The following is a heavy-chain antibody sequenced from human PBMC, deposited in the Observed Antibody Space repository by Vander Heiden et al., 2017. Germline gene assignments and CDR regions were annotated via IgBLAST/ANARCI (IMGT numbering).Heavy chain of an antibody. CDR1: GFTFDDYA. J-gene: IGHJ3*02. D-gene: IGHD3-22*01. CDR2: ISWNSGSI. Sequence: EVQLVESGGGLVQPGRSLRLSCAASGFTFDDYAMHWVRQAPGKGLEWVSGISWNSGSIGYADSVKGRFTISRDNAKNSLYLQMNSLRAEDTALYYCAKEYYYDSSGYYNAFDIWGQGTMVTVSS. CDR3: AKEYYYDSSGYYNAFDI. V-gene: IGHV3-9*01.